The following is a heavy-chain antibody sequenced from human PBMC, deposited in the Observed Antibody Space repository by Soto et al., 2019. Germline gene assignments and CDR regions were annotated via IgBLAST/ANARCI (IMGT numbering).Heavy chain of an antibody. D-gene: IGHD5-12*01. CDR2: ISAYNGNT. CDR3: AREDGEMATIRSTYYYYGMDV. V-gene: IGHV1-18*01. CDR1: GSSFPSDG. Sequence: ASVQVSCPAAGSSFPSDGSSWGRQAPGQGLEWMGWISAYNGNTNYAQKLQGRVTMTTDTSTSTAYMELRNLRSDDTAVYYCAREDGEMATIRSTYYYYGMDVRGQGTTVTVSS. J-gene: IGHJ6*02.